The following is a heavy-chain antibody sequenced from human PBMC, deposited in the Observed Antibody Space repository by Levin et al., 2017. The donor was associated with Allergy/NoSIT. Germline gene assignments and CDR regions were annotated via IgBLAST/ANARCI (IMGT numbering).Heavy chain of an antibody. D-gene: IGHD6-13*01. CDR1: GFTFSSYA. CDR2: ISGSGGST. CDR3: AKGYSSSWYAEYFQH. J-gene: IGHJ1*01. V-gene: IGHV3-23*01. Sequence: GGSLRLSCAASGFTFSSYAMSWVRQAPGKGLEWVSAISGSGGSTYHADSVKGRFTISRDNSKNTLYLQMNSLRAEDTAVYYCAKGYSSSWYAEYFQHWGQGTLVTVSS.